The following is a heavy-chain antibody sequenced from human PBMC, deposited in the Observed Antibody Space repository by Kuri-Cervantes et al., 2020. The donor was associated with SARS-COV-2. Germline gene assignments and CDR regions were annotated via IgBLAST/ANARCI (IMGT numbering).Heavy chain of an antibody. J-gene: IGHJ4*02. CDR3: VRKGDS. CDR1: GFTVSTYT. Sequence: GESLKISCAASGFTVSTYTMNWVRQAPGKGLEWVSYISVSGTTMYYADSVKGRFTIYRDNDQNSLYLQMNSLRADDTAVYYCVRKGDSWGQGTLVTVSS. V-gene: IGHV3-48*01. CDR2: ISVSGTTM.